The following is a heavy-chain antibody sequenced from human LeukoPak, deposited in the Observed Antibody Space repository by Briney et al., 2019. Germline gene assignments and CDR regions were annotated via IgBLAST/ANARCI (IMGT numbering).Heavy chain of an antibody. D-gene: IGHD3-3*01. CDR2: INPNSDGT. CDR3: ARVSTYFGVVTDFDY. V-gene: IGHV1-2*02. J-gene: IGHJ4*02. CDR1: GYTFTGCY. Sequence: ASVKVSCKASGYTFTGCYLHWVRQAPGQGLEWMGWINPNSDGTNYAQKFQGRVTMTRDTSISTAYMELSRLRSDDTAVYYCARVSTYFGVVTDFDYWGQGTLVTVSS.